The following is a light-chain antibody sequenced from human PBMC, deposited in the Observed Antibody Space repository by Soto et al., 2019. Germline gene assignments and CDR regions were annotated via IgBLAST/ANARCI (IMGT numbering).Light chain of an antibody. V-gene: IGLV2-8*01. CDR1: SSDIGAYNY. J-gene: IGLJ3*02. CDR2: EVS. CDR3: SSYAGSNDRWV. Sequence: QSALTQPPSASGSPGQSVTLSCTGTSSDIGAYNYVSWYQQHPGKAPKLMIHEVSKRPSGVPARFSGSKSGNTASLTVSGLQAEDEADYYCSSYAGSNDRWVFGGGTKLTVL.